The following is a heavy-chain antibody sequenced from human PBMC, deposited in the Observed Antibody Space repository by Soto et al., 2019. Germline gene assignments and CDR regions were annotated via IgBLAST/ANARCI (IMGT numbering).Heavy chain of an antibody. J-gene: IGHJ5*02. V-gene: IGHV3-23*01. CDR3: AKYRYVDKRNWLDT. CDR2: ISGSGGTT. CDR1: GFTFGTYA. Sequence: GVSLRLSCAASGFTFGTYAMNWVRQAPGKGLEWVSGISGSGGTTYYTDSVKGRFTISRDNSNNTLYLQMNSLRADDTAVYYCAKYRYVDKRNWLDTWGQGTLVPVSA. D-gene: IGHD1-1*01.